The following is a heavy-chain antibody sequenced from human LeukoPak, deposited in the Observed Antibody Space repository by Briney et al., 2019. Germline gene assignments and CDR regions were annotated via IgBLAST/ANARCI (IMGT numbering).Heavy chain of an antibody. CDR3: ARDLLAYYYYGMDV. Sequence: GGSLRLSCAASGFTVSSNYMSWVRQAPGKGPGWVSVIYSGGSTYYADSVKGRFTISRDNSKNTLYLQMNSLRAEDTAVYYCARDLLAYYYYGMDVWGQGTTVTVSS. CDR1: GFTVSSNY. D-gene: IGHD2/OR15-2a*01. CDR2: IYSGGST. V-gene: IGHV3-66*01. J-gene: IGHJ6*02.